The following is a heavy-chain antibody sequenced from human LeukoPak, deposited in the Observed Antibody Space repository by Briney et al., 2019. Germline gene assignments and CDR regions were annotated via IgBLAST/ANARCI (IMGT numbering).Heavy chain of an antibody. J-gene: IGHJ4*02. CDR1: GFTFINHY. CDR3: ARQNIGRFDF. CDR2: INPSGSST. Sequence: ASVNVSCKTSGFTFINHYMHWVRQAPGQGLEWMGMINPSGSSTTYAQKFQGRVTMTRDTSTSTVYVELRTLTSEDTAVYFCARQNIGRFDFWGQGTLVTVSS. V-gene: IGHV1-46*01.